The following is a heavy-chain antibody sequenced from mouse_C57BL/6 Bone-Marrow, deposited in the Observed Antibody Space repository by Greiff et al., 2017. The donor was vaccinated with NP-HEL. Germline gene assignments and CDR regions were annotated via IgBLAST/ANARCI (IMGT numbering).Heavy chain of an antibody. J-gene: IGHJ1*03. CDR3: TRGGKGIYGNYLYWYFDV. D-gene: IGHD2-1*01. Sequence: EVQGVESGEGLVKPGGSLKLSCAASGFTFSSYAMSWVRQTPEKRLEWVAYISSGGDYIYYADTVKGRFTISRDNARNTLYLQMSSLKSEDTAMYYCTRGGKGIYGNYLYWYFDVWGTGTTVTVSS. CDR1: GFTFSSYA. V-gene: IGHV5-9-1*02. CDR2: ISSGGDYI.